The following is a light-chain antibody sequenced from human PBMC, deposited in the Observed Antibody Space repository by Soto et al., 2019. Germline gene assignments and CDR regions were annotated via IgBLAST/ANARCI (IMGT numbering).Light chain of an antibody. CDR2: GVS. J-gene: IGKJ1*01. CDR1: QSVSSSY. Sequence: EIELTQSPGTLSLSPGERATLSCRASQSVSSSYLAWYQQKPGQAPRLLIYGVSSRATGIPDRFSGSGSGTDFTLTISRLEPEDFAVYYCQQYGSSPQTFGQGTKVEIK. V-gene: IGKV3-20*01. CDR3: QQYGSSPQT.